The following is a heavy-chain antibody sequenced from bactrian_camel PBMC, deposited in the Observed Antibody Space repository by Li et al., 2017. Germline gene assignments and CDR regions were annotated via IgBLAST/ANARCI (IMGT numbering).Heavy chain of an antibody. D-gene: IGHD1*01. CDR3: AARSVRWCPLFEHWLGKRAYTPGGYFNN. J-gene: IGHJ4*01. Sequence: DVQLVESGGGSVQTGGSLRLSCAASAYTYKSCGMAWYRQGPGKEPELVSITGSTEFTRYADSVKGRFTVSRDNAKNTMYLQMNSLKPEDTAMYFCAARSVRWCPLFEHWLGKRAYTPGGYFNNWGQGTQVTVS. CDR2: TGSTEFT. CDR1: AYTYKSCG. V-gene: IGHV3S42*01.